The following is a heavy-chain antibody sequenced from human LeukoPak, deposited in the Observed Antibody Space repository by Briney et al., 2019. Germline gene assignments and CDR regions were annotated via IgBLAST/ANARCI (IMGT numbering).Heavy chain of an antibody. CDR2: IIPIFGTA. J-gene: IGHJ6*03. V-gene: IGHV1-69*06. D-gene: IGHD7-27*01. CDR1: GGTFSSYA. Sequence: ASVKLSCKASGGTFSSYAISWVRQAPGQGLEWMGGIIPIFGTANYAQKFQGRVTITADKSTSTAYMELSSLRSEDTAVYYCARAHTGGYYYYYMDVWGKGTTVTVSS. CDR3: ARAHTGGYYYYYMDV.